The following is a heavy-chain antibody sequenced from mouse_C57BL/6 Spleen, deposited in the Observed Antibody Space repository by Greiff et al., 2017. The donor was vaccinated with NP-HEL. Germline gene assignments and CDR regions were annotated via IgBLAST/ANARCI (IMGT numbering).Heavy chain of an antibody. D-gene: IGHD1-1*01. CDR2: IYPGDGDT. CDR1: GYAFSSSW. CDR3: ARGEEYYGSFDY. J-gene: IGHJ2*01. V-gene: IGHV1-82*01. Sequence: VQLQQSGPELVKPGASVKISCKASGYAFSSSWMNWVKQRPGKGLEWIGRIYPGDGDTNYNGKFKGKATLTADKSSSTAYMQLSSLTSEDSAVYFCARGEEYYGSFDYWGQAPLSQSPQ.